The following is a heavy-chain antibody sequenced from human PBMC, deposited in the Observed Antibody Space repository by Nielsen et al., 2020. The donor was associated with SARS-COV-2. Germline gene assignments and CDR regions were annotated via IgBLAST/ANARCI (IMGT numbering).Heavy chain of an antibody. D-gene: IGHD3-10*01. Sequence: GESLKISCAASGFTFSSYVMSWVRQAPGKGLEWVSAISGSGGSTYYADSVKGRFTISRDNSKNTLYLQMNSLRAEDTAVYYCARVITDGNYYYYYGMDVWGQGTTVTVSS. CDR3: ARVITDGNYYYYYGMDV. CDR1: GFTFSSYV. CDR2: ISGSGGST. V-gene: IGHV3-23*01. J-gene: IGHJ6*02.